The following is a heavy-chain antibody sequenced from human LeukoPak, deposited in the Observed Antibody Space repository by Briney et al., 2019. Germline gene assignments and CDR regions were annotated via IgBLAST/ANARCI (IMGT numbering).Heavy chain of an antibody. D-gene: IGHD6-6*01. CDR3: ARWGFDSSSSYYYYGMDV. V-gene: IGHV4-39*01. J-gene: IGHJ6*02. CDR1: GGSISSSSYY. CDR2: IYYSGST. Sequence: KTSETLSLTCTVSGGSISSSSYYWGWIRQPPGKRLEWIGSIYYSGSTYYNPSLKSRVTISVDTSKNQFSLKLSSVTAADTAVYYCARWGFDSSSSYYYYGMDVWGQGTTVTVSS.